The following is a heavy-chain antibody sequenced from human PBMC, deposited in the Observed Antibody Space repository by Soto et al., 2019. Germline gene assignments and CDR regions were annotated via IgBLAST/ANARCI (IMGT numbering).Heavy chain of an antibody. Sequence: GGSLRLSCAASGFTFSSYAMHWVRQAPGKGLEWVAVISYDGSNKYYADSVKGRFTISRDNSKNTLYLQMNSLRAEDTAVYYCARTYYDILTGYQDPLPFDYWGQGTLVTVSS. CDR2: ISYDGSNK. J-gene: IGHJ4*02. D-gene: IGHD3-9*01. CDR3: ARTYYDILTGYQDPLPFDY. V-gene: IGHV3-30-3*01. CDR1: GFTFSSYA.